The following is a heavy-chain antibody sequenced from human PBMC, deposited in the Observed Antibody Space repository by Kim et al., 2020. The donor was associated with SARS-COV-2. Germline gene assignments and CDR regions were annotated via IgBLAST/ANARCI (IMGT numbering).Heavy chain of an antibody. V-gene: IGHV4-59*01. CDR1: GGAINSYF. CDR3: ARDRRAGTGGGMDV. D-gene: IGHD1-1*01. J-gene: IGHJ6*02. CDR2: MYFRGTT. Sequence: SETLSLTCTISGGAINSYFWTWMRQPLGKGLEWIGNMYFRGTTNHNPSLKSRVTMSIDPSKNQFSLKLTSVIAADTAVYYCARDRRAGTGGGMDVWGQGTTFFVSS.